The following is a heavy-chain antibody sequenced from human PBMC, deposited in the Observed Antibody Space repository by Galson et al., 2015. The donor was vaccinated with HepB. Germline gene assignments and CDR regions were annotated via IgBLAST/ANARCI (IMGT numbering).Heavy chain of an antibody. CDR2: ISSSGAVI. V-gene: IGHV3-23*01. CDR3: AKAAGYYSYYGLDV. J-gene: IGHJ6*02. CDR1: KFIFKNYA. Sequence: SLRLSCAASKFIFKNYAMSWVRQAPGKGLEWVSVISSSGAVIYYADSVRGRFTISRDNSKNTLYLQMNSLRAEDTALSYCAKAAGYYSYYGLDVWGQGTLVTVSS. D-gene: IGHD6-13*01.